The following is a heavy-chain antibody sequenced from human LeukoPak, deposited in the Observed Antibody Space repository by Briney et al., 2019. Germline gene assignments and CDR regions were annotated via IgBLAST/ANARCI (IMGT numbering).Heavy chain of an antibody. CDR3: ATSGPSRFGF. Sequence: GGTRRLSCAASGFTVNNDARRWVRQAPGKGLEGVSAFSCSGGSTYYADSVKGRFTISRDTSKNTRSLQLKRMRVGATAVYYCATSGPSRFGFWGQGTLVTVSS. V-gene: IGHV3-23*01. CDR1: GFTVNNDA. J-gene: IGHJ4*02. CDR2: FSCSGGST. D-gene: IGHD6-25*01.